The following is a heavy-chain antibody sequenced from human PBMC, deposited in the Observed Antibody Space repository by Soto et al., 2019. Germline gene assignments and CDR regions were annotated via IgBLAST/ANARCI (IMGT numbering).Heavy chain of an antibody. Sequence: GESLKISCKGSGYSFTSYWIGWVRQMPGKGLEWMGIIYPGDSDTRYSPFFQGQVTISADKSISTAYLQWSSLKASDTAMYYCATTLRDYYYGMDVWGQGTTVTVSS. CDR3: ATTLRDYYYGMDV. CDR1: GYSFTSYW. J-gene: IGHJ6*02. CDR2: IYPGDSDT. V-gene: IGHV5-51*01. D-gene: IGHD1-1*01.